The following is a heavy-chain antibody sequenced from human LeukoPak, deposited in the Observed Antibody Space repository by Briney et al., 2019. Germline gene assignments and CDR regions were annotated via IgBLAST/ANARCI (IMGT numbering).Heavy chain of an antibody. V-gene: IGHV3-11*01. CDR2: ITGTDHSM. CDR3: ARGHCNSRNCYWHFDL. CDR1: GFIFSDYY. J-gene: IGHJ2*01. D-gene: IGHD2/OR15-2a*01. Sequence: GGSLRLSCDASGFIFSDYYMSWICQAPGEGLEWLSYITGTDHSMRYADSVKGRFAISRDNGKNSLYLQLNSLRAEDTAVYYCARGHCNSRNCYWHFDLWGRGTRVTVSS.